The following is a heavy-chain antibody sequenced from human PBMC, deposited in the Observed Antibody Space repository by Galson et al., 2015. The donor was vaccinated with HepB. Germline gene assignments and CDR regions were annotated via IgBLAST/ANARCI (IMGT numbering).Heavy chain of an antibody. Sequence: SVKVSCKVSGYTLTELSLHWVRQAPGKGLEWMGGFDLEDGETIFAQKFQGRVTMTEDTSTDIAYMELSSLRSEDTAVYYCATEMYLAVGATCFDHWGPETLVTVSS. CDR1: GYTLTELS. CDR3: ATEMYLAVGATCFDH. D-gene: IGHD1-26*01. J-gene: IGHJ4*02. V-gene: IGHV1-24*01. CDR2: FDLEDGET.